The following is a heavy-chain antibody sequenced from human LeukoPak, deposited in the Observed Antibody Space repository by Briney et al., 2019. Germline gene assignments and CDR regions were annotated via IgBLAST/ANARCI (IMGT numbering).Heavy chain of an antibody. CDR2: INPNSGDT. V-gene: IGHV1-2*02. CDR1: GYIFNYYY. J-gene: IGHJ5*02. CDR3: ARDSEGDDSGSYDRWFDP. D-gene: IGHD1-26*01. Sequence: ASVRVSCKASGYIFNYYYIHWVRQAPGQGLEWMGWINPNSGDTNFAQKFQGRVTMTRDTSISAAHMELISLKSDDTAVYFCARDSEGDDSGSYDRWFDPWGQGTLVTVSS.